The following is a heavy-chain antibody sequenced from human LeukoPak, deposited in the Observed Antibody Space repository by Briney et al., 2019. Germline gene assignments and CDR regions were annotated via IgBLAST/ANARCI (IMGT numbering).Heavy chain of an antibody. Sequence: GGSLRLSCAASGFTFSSYEMNWVRQASGKGLEWVSYISSSGSTIYYADSVKGRFTISRDNDKHSLSLQMNSLRVDDTAVYYCAKDRVDGSGSQFDSWGQGSLVTVSS. J-gene: IGHJ4*02. V-gene: IGHV3-48*03. CDR2: ISSSGSTI. CDR3: AKDRVDGSGSQFDS. D-gene: IGHD3-10*01. CDR1: GFTFSSYE.